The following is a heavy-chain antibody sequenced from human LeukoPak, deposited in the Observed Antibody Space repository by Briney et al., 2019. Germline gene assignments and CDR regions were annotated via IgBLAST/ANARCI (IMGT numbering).Heavy chain of an antibody. CDR1: GDSVSSSSYY. CDR2: IYYSSGKT. D-gene: IGHD3-10*01. V-gene: IGHV4-39*07. Sequence: SETLSLTXIVSGDSVSSSSYYWGWIRQPPGKGLEWIGSIYYSSGKTYYNPSLKSRVTISVDTSKNQFSLKLSSVTAADTAVYYCARDSWSITMVRATIYYYYYMDVWGKGTTVTVSS. CDR3: ARDSWSITMVRATIYYYYYMDV. J-gene: IGHJ6*03.